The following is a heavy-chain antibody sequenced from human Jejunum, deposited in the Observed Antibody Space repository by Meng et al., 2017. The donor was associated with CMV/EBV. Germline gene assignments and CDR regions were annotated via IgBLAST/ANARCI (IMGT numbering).Heavy chain of an antibody. CDR1: GYTLRNYD. Sequence: SCKTSGYTLRNYDISWVRQAPGQGLEWMEWISTYTGNTNFAHKFQGRLTMTTDQYTGTAYMELRSLVSDDTAFYYCARTETSGWYPYWGQGSLVTVSS. D-gene: IGHD6-19*01. CDR2: ISTYTGNT. J-gene: IGHJ4*02. CDR3: ARTETSGWYPY. V-gene: IGHV1-18*04.